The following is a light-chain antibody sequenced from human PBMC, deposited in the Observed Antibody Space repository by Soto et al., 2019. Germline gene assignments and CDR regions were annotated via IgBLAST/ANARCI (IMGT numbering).Light chain of an antibody. J-gene: IGLJ2*01. V-gene: IGLV2-23*03. CDR2: EGS. CDR1: SSDVGSYNL. Sequence: QSALTQPASVSGSPGQSITISCTGTSSDVGSYNLVSWYQQHPGKAPKLMIYEGSKRRSGVSNRFSGSKSGNTASLTISELQAEDEADYYCCSYAGSSTFVVFGGGTTLTVL. CDR3: CSYAGSSTFVV.